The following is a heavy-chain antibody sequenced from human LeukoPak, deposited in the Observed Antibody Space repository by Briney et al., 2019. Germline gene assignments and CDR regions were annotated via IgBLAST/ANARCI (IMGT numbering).Heavy chain of an antibody. CDR3: ARSGIAARRLFDY. D-gene: IGHD6-6*01. Sequence: SETLSLTCTVSGGSISSSSYYWGWIRQPPGKGLEWIGSIYYSGSTYYNPSLKSRVTISVDTSKNQFSLKLSSVTAADTAVYYCARSGIAARRLFDYWGQGTLVTVSS. CDR2: IYYSGST. CDR1: GGSISSSSYY. V-gene: IGHV4-39*01. J-gene: IGHJ4*02.